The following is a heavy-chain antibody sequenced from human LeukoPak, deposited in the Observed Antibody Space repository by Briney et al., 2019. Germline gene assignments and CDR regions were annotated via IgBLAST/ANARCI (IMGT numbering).Heavy chain of an antibody. CDR1: GFTFSNYA. CDR3: AKARGGTYRTYYFDY. J-gene: IGHJ4*02. D-gene: IGHD1-26*01. Sequence: GGSLRLPCVASGFTFSNYAMNWVRQAPGKGLEWVSLSGSRGDTYYVDSVKGRFTISRDNSKNTLYLQMNSLRAEDTAVYYCAKARGGTYRTYYFDYWGREPWSPSPQ. CDR2: SGSRGDT. V-gene: IGHV3-23*01.